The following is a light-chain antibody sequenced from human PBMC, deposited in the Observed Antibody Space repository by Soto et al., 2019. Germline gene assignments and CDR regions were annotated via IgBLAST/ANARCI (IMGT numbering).Light chain of an antibody. CDR2: EVS. Sequence: QSVLTQPPSASGSPGQSVTISCTGTSSDIGAYIYVSWYQQHPGKAPKLMISEVSRRPSGVPERFSGSKSGNTASLTVSGLQADDEAHYYCSSYAGSNNLVFGTGTKVTAL. V-gene: IGLV2-8*01. CDR3: SSYAGSNNLV. J-gene: IGLJ1*01. CDR1: SSDIGAYIY.